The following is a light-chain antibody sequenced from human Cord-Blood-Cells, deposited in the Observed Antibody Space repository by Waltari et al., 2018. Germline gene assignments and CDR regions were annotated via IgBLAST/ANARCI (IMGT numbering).Light chain of an antibody. J-gene: IGLJ7*01. CDR1: SSNIGAGYD. V-gene: IGLV1-40*01. CDR3: QSYDSSLSGFAV. Sequence: QSVLTPPPSVSGAPGQRVTISCTGSSSNIGAGYDVPWYQQLPGTAPKLLIYGNSNRPSGVPDRFSGSKSGTSASLAITGLQAEDEADYYCQSYDSSLSGFAVFGGGTQLTVL. CDR2: GNS.